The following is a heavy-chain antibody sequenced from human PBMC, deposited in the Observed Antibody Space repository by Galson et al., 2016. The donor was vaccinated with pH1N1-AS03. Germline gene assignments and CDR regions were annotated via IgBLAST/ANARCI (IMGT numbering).Heavy chain of an antibody. CDR1: GFRFSSHW. Sequence: SLRLSCAASGFRFSSHWMGWVRQAPGKGLEWVADINDDGSAKYHLDSVKGRFTISRDNAKNLLSLQMNSLRGEDTAVYYCARDASNTGSAWYYFDSWGQGTQVTVSS. J-gene: IGHJ4*02. V-gene: IGHV3-7*03. CDR3: ARDASNTGSAWYYFDS. D-gene: IGHD3-16*01. CDR2: INDDGSAK.